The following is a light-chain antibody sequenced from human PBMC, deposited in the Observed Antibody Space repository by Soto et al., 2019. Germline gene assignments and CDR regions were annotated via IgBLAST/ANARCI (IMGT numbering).Light chain of an antibody. CDR2: GAS. J-gene: IGKJ1*01. CDR1: QTINSNY. V-gene: IGKV3-20*01. CDR3: QQCDRSPWT. Sequence: EIVLTHSPCTLSLSPVESATLSCSASQTINSNYLVWFQQKPGQAPRLLIYGASSRATGIPDRFSGSGSGTDFTLTISSLEPEDFAVYYCQQCDRSPWTFGQGTKVDIK.